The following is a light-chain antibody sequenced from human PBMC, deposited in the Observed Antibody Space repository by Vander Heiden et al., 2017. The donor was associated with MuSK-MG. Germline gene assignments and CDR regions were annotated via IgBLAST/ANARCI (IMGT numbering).Light chain of an antibody. V-gene: IGKV1-5*03. CDR3: QHYNEFPWT. CDR2: KAS. Sequence: DVQMPHSPSPLSASLGTRVTIPCRASQNIGTLLAWHQVRPGNAPQVLIYKASTSETGVPSRVSGNGSGTEFTLNINGLQSGDSATYFCQHYNEFPWTFGQGTRVEI. CDR1: QNIGTL. J-gene: IGKJ1*01.